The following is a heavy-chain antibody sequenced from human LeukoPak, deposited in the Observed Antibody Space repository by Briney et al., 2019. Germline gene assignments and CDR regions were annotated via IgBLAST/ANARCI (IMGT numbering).Heavy chain of an antibody. V-gene: IGHV4-34*01. CDR3: ASVPEEYYDFWSGPGVVRY. CDR1: GGSFSGYY. D-gene: IGHD3-3*01. J-gene: IGHJ4*02. CDR2: INHSGST. Sequence: SETLSLTCAVYGGSFSGYYWSWIRQPPGKGLEWIGEINHSGSTSYNPSLKSRVTISVDTSKNQFSLKLSSVTAADTAVYYCASVPEEYYDFWSGPGVVRYWGQGTLVTVSS.